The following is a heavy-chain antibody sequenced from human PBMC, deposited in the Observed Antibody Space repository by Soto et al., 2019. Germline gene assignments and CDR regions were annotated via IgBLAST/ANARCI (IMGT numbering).Heavy chain of an antibody. CDR2: ISDDGGDT. V-gene: IGHV3-30*03. CDR1: GLIFSTNG. J-gene: IGHJ4*02. CDR3: ARDRYISSPGHLEY. D-gene: IGHD6-6*01. Sequence: QVQLVESGGGVVQPGRSLRLSCTASGLIFSTNGMHWLRQAPGKGLEWVAHISDDGGDTYYADSVRGRFTISRDNSKSTLYLQMKSLRVEDTAVYYCARDRYISSPGHLEYWGQGTLVTVSS.